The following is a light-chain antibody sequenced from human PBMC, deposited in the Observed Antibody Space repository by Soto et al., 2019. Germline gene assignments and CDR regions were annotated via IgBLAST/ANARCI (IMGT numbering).Light chain of an antibody. CDR1: SSDVGGYNY. CDR2: DVS. J-gene: IGLJ1*01. V-gene: IGLV2-14*01. CDR3: CSYTTSNTRQIV. Sequence: QSVLARPASVSRSPGHSITISCTGTSSDVGGYNYVSWYQQHPGKAPKFMIYDVSNRPSGVSNRFSGSKSGNTASLTISGLQAEDEADYYCCSYTTSNTRQIVFGTGTKVTVL.